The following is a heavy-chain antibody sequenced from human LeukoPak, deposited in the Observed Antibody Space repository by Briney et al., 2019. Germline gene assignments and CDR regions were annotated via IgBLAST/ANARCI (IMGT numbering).Heavy chain of an antibody. J-gene: IGHJ6*03. CDR3: ARVRGDGNYYCMDV. V-gene: IGHV4-59*01. D-gene: IGHD2-21*02. Sequence: PSETLSLTCTVSGGSISSYYWSWIRQPPGKGLEWIGYIYYSGSTNYNPSLKSRVTISVDTSKNQFSLKLSSVTAADTAVYYCARVRGDGNYYCMDVWGKGTTVTVSS. CDR1: GGSISSYY. CDR2: IYYSGST.